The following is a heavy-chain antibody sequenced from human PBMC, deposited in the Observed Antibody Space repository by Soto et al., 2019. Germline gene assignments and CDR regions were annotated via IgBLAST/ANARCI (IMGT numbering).Heavy chain of an antibody. D-gene: IGHD2-15*01. J-gene: IGHJ4*02. CDR1: GLILSNYA. Sequence: QVQLVESGGGAVQPGRSLRLSCTASGLILSNYAMHWVRQAPAKGLEWVAIISDDGSNTYYADSVKGRFTVSRDNSKNTLYLQMSSLRVDDTATYYCTGPKGHGGSQVWAFKNWGQGTLVTVSS. CDR2: ISDDGSNT. CDR3: TGPKGHGGSQVWAFKN. V-gene: IGHV3-30-3*01.